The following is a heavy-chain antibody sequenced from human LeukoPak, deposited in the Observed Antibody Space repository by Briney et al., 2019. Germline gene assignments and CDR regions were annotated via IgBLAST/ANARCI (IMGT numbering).Heavy chain of an antibody. CDR3: ARDCSGGSCYPRQYYFDY. CDR1: GFTFSSYS. CDR2: ISSISSYI. J-gene: IGHJ4*02. V-gene: IGHV3-21*01. Sequence: KPGGSLRLSCAASGFTFSSYSMNWVRQAPGKGLEWVSSISSISSYIYYAESVKGRFSISRDNAQNSLYLQMNSLRADDTAVYYCARDCSGGSCYPRQYYFDYWGQGTLVTVSS. D-gene: IGHD2-15*01.